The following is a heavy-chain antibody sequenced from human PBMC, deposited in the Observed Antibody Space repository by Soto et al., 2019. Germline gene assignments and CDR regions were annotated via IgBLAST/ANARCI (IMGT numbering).Heavy chain of an antibody. V-gene: IGHV3-9*01. J-gene: IGHJ6*02. Sequence: PGGSLRLSCAASGFTFDDYAMHWVRQVPGKGLEWVSGISWNSVSIGYADSVKGRFTISRDNAKNSLYLQMNSLRAEDTALYYCAKDNGYCSSTSCYRPQRAGYYYGMDVWGQGTTVTVSS. CDR3: AKDNGYCSSTSCYRPQRAGYYYGMDV. CDR2: ISWNSVSI. D-gene: IGHD2-2*02. CDR1: GFTFDDYA.